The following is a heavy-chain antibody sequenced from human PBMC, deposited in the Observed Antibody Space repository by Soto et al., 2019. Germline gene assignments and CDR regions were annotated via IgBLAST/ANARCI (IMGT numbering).Heavy chain of an antibody. CDR2: IIPIFGTA. V-gene: IGHV1-69*13. D-gene: IGHD3-9*01. Sequence: SVKISCKASGATFSSYAISWVRQAPGQGHEWMGGIIPIFGTANYEQKFQGRATITADESTSTAYMELSRLRSEDTAVYYCARDPPTYDILAGRQNNWFGLCGQEAL. CDR1: GATFSSYA. J-gene: IGHJ5*02. CDR3: ARDPPTYDILAGRQNNWFGL.